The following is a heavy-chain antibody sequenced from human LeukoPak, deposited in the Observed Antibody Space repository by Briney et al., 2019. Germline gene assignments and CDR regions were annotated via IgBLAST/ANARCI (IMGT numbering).Heavy chain of an antibody. D-gene: IGHD2-2*03. Sequence: GGTLRLSCAASGFTFSSYGMNWVRQAPGKGLEWVSAISGSGGSTYYADSVKGRFTISRDNSKNTVYLQMSSLRADDTAVYYCAKDSGWILFDDWGQGTLVTVSS. J-gene: IGHJ4*02. V-gene: IGHV3-23*01. CDR1: GFTFSSYG. CDR3: AKDSGWILFDD. CDR2: ISGSGGST.